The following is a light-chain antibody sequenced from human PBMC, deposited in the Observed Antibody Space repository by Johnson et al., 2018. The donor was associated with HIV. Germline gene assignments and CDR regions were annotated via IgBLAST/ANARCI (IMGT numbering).Light chain of an antibody. CDR1: SSNIGNNY. CDR2: DNN. Sequence: QSVLTQPPSVSAAPGQKVTISCSGSSSNIGNNYVSWYQQVPGTAPKLLIYDNNRRPSGIPDRFSGSKSGTSATLGITGLQTGDEADYYCGPWDSSLSASYVFGTGTKVTVL. J-gene: IGLJ1*01. V-gene: IGLV1-51*01. CDR3: GPWDSSLSASYV.